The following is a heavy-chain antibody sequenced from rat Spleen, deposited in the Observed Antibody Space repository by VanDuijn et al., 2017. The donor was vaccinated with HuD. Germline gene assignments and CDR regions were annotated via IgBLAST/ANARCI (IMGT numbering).Heavy chain of an antibody. CDR2: IIYDGSKI. D-gene: IGHD4-3*01. Sequence: EVQLVESGGGLVQPGRSLKLSCAASGFSFRDYAMAWVRQAPKKGLEWVATIIYDGSKIYYRDSVKGRFTFSRDNTKNTLSLQMDSLRSEDTATYYCTRLGDSWGQGVMVTVSS. CDR1: GFSFRDYA. V-gene: IGHV5-17*01. CDR3: TRLGDS. J-gene: IGHJ2*01.